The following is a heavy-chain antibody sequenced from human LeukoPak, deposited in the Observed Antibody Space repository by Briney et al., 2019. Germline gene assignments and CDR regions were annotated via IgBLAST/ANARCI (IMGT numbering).Heavy chain of an antibody. V-gene: IGHV3-33*01. J-gene: IGHJ4*02. CDR3: ARGFYRVRHDQSTYYFVH. Sequence: GRSLRLSCAASGFTFSSFAMHWVRQAPGKGLEWVALIWFDGGNKNYTDSVKGRFTISRDNSKNTLYLQMNSLSAEDTAVYYCARGFYRVRHDQSTYYFVHWGQGTLVTVSS. CDR1: GFTFSSFA. D-gene: IGHD3-16*02. CDR2: IWFDGGNK.